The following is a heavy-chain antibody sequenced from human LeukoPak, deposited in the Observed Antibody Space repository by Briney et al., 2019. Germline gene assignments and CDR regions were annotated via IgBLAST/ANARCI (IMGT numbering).Heavy chain of an antibody. Sequence: AGGSLRLSCAASGFTFSSYWMHWVRQAPGKGLVWVSRINSDGSSTSYADSVKGRFTISRDNAKNTLYLQMNSLRAEDTAVLFCARIAAMLRGDYSFYYMEVWGKGTTVTISS. CDR1: GFTFSSYW. J-gene: IGHJ6*03. CDR2: INSDGSST. D-gene: IGHD3-10*01. CDR3: ARIAAMLRGDYSFYYMEV. V-gene: IGHV3-74*01.